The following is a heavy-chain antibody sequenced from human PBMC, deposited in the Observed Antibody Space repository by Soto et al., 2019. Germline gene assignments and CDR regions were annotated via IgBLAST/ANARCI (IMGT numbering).Heavy chain of an antibody. J-gene: IGHJ3*02. CDR1: GFTFSSYA. CDR3: AKDRHSYAVPYDAFDI. V-gene: IGHV3-23*01. CDR2: ISGSGGST. Sequence: GGSLRLSCAASGFTFSSYAMSWVRQAPGKGLEWVSAISGSGGSTYYADSVKGRFTISRDNSKNTLYLQMNSLRAEDTAVYYCAKDRHSYAVPYDAFDIWGQGTMVTVSS. D-gene: IGHD1-26*01.